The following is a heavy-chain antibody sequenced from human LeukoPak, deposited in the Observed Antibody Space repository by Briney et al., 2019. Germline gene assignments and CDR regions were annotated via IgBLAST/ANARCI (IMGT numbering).Heavy chain of an antibody. CDR2: ISYDGSNK. CDR3: AKDFGELLYGDAFDI. V-gene: IGHV3-30*18. Sequence: HSGGSLRLSCAASGFIFSTNGMHRVRQAPGKGLEWVAVISYDGSNKYYADSVKGRFTISRDNSKNTLYLQMNSLRVEDTAVYYCAKDFGELLYGDAFDIWGQGTMVAVSS. J-gene: IGHJ3*02. CDR1: GFIFSTNG. D-gene: IGHD3-10*01.